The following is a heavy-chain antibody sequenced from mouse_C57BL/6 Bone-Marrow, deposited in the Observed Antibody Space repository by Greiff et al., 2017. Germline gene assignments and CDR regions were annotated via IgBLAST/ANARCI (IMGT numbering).Heavy chain of an antibody. D-gene: IGHD2-4*01. CDR2: IRLKSDNYAT. Sequence: EVMLVVSGGGLLQPGGSMQLSCVASGFTFSNYWMNWVRQSPEKGGEWAAQIRLKSDNYATHYAETVKGRFIISRDDSKSSVYLQMNNLKAEDTGIYYCTGADYAYYFDYWGQGTTLTVSS. CDR1: GFTFSNYW. J-gene: IGHJ2*01. V-gene: IGHV6-3*01. CDR3: TGADYAYYFDY.